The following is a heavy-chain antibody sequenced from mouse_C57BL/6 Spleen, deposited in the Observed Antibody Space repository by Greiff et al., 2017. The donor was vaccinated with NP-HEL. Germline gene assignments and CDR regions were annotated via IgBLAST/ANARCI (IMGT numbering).Heavy chain of an antibody. D-gene: IGHD3-2*02. CDR1: GYTFTSYW. CDR2: IDPSDSYT. V-gene: IGHV1-69*01. CDR3: ASSRQLSPFAY. J-gene: IGHJ3*01. Sequence: QVQLQQPGAELVMPGASVKLSCKASGYTFTSYWTHWVKQRPGQGLEWIGEIDPSDSYTNYTQKFKGKSTLTVDKSSSTAYMQLSSLTSEDSAVYYCASSRQLSPFAYWGQGTLVTVAA.